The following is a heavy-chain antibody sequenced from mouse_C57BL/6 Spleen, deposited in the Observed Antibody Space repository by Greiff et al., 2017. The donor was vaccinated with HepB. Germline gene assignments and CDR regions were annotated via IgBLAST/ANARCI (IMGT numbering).Heavy chain of an antibody. CDR3: ARDVYDYDVGWYFDV. V-gene: IGHV5-16*01. D-gene: IGHD2-4*01. Sequence: EVMLVESEGGLVQPGSSMKLSCTASGFTFSDYYMAWVRQVPEKGLEWVANINYDGSSTYYLDSLKSRFIISRDNAKNILYLQMSSLKSEDTATYYCARDVYDYDVGWYFDVWGTGTTVTVSS. J-gene: IGHJ1*03. CDR1: GFTFSDYY. CDR2: INYDGSST.